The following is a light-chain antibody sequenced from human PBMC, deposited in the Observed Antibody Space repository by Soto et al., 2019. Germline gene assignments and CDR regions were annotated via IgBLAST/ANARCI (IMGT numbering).Light chain of an antibody. Sequence: DIQMTQSPSTLSASVGDRVTITCRASQSISSWLAWYQQKSGKAPKLLIYDASSLESGVPSRFSGSGSGTEFTLTISSLQPDDFATYYCQQYNSSSPTFGQGTKLEIK. CDR3: QQYNSSSPT. J-gene: IGKJ2*01. CDR2: DAS. CDR1: QSISSW. V-gene: IGKV1-5*01.